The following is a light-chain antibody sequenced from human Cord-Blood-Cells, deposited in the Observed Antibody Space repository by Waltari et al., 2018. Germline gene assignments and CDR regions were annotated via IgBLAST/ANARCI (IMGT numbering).Light chain of an antibody. CDR2: EVS. CDR1: SSDVGGYNH. CDR3: SSYAGSNNFVV. Sequence: QSALTQPPSASRSPGQSVTISCTGTSSDVGGYNHVSWYQHHPGKAPKLMIYEVSKRPSGVPDRFSGSKSGNTASLTVSGLQAEDEADYYCSSYAGSNNFVVFGGGTKLTVL. J-gene: IGLJ2*01. V-gene: IGLV2-8*01.